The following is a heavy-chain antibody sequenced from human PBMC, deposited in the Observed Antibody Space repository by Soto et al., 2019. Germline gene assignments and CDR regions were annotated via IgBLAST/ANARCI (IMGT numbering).Heavy chain of an antibody. D-gene: IGHD2-2*01. J-gene: IGHJ5*02. V-gene: IGHV4-4*02. CDR1: GGSISSGDW. Sequence: SETLSLTCAVSGGSISSGDWWSWVRQPPGERLEWIGKIFHDGTTNYNPSLKSRVTISVDRSKNQFSLKLSSVTAADTAVYYCARVPGPWGQGTLVTVS. CDR2: IFHDGTT. CDR3: ARVPGP.